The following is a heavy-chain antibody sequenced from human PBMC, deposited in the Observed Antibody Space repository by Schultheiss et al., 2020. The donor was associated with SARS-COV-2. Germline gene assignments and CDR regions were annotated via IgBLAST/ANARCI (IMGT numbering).Heavy chain of an antibody. J-gene: IGHJ4*02. D-gene: IGHD3-10*01. V-gene: IGHV3-66*01. CDR3: ARETMVHYYFDY. Sequence: GGSLRLSCAASGFTFSSYSMSWVRQAPGKGLEWVSVIYSGGSTYYADSVKGRFTISRDNAKNSLYLQVNSLRAEDTAVYYCARETMVHYYFDYWGQGTLVTVSS. CDR1: GFTFSSYS. CDR2: IYSGGST.